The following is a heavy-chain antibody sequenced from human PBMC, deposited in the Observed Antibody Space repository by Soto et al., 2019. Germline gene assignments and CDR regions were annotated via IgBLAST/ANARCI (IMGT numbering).Heavy chain of an antibody. CDR3: AKDFMVYGDYPPDWFDP. D-gene: IGHD4-17*01. V-gene: IGHV1-69*13. CDR2: IIPIFGTA. CDR1: GGTFSSYA. J-gene: IGHJ5*02. Sequence: ASVKVSCKASGGTFSSYAISCVRQAPGQGLEWMGGIIPIFGTANYAQKFQGRVTITADESTSTAYMELSSLRSEDTAVYYCAKDFMVYGDYPPDWFDPWGQGTLVTVSS.